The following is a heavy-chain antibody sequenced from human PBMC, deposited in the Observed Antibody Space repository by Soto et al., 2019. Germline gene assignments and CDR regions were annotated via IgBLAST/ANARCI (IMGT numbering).Heavy chain of an antibody. CDR2: ISSSSSTI. J-gene: IGHJ5*02. CDR3: ARSYYYDSSGSLNWFDP. V-gene: IGHV3-48*01. CDR1: GFTFGSYS. Sequence: HPGGSLRLSCAASGFTFGSYSMNWVRQAPGKGLEWVSYISSSSSTIYYADSVKGRFTISRDNAKNSLYLQMNSLRAEDTAVYYRARSYYYDSSGSLNWFDPWGQGTLVTVSS. D-gene: IGHD3-22*01.